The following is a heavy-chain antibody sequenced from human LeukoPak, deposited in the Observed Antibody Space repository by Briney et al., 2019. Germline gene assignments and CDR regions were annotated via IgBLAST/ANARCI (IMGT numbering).Heavy chain of an antibody. J-gene: IGHJ4*02. V-gene: IGHV3-23*01. CDR2: ISGSGGST. Sequence: PGGSLRLSCAAPGFTFSSYAMSWVRQAPGKGLEWVSAISGSGGSTYYADSVKGRFTISRDNSKNTLYLQMNSLRAEDTAVYYCAKESTVTTRSSYGYWGQGTLVTVSS. D-gene: IGHD4-17*01. CDR1: GFTFSSYA. CDR3: AKESTVTTRSSYGY.